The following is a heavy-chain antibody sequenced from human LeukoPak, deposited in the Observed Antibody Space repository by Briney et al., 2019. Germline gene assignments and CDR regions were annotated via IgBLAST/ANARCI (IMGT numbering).Heavy chain of an antibody. CDR3: ARGPHAALHHYDYVWGSYSIDY. CDR2: INHSGST. Sequence: SETLSLTCAVYGGSFSGYYWSWIRQPPGKGLEWIGEINHSGSTNYNPSLKSRVTISVDTSKNQFSLKLSSVTAADTAVYYCARGPHAALHHYDYVWGSYSIDYWGQGTLVTVSS. CDR1: GGSFSGYY. J-gene: IGHJ4*02. D-gene: IGHD3-16*01. V-gene: IGHV4-34*01.